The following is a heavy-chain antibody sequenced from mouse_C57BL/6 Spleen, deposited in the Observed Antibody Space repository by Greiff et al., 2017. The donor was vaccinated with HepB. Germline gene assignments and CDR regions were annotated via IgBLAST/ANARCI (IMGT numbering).Heavy chain of an antibody. CDR1: GYTFTDHT. CDR3: AREDYGNWWYFDV. D-gene: IGHD2-1*01. Sequence: QVQLLQSDAELVKPGASVKISCKASGYTFTDHTIHWMKQRPEQGLEWIGYIHPRDGSTKYTEKFKGKATLTADKSSSTAYMQLNSLTSEDSAVYFCAREDYGNWWYFDVWGTGTTVTVSS. V-gene: IGHV1-78*01. J-gene: IGHJ1*03. CDR2: IHPRDGST.